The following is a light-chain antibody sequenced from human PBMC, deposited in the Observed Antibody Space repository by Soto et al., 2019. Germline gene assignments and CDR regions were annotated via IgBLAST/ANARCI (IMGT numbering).Light chain of an antibody. CDR2: GNT. J-gene: IGLJ3*02. Sequence: QSVLTQPPSVSGAPGQRVTISCTGSSSNIGAGYDVHWYQQLPGTAPKLLIYGNTNRPSGVPDRFSGSKSGTSASLAITGLQAEDEADYYRQAYDSSLSGSVFGGGTTVTVL. CDR1: SSNIGAGYD. V-gene: IGLV1-40*01. CDR3: QAYDSSLSGSV.